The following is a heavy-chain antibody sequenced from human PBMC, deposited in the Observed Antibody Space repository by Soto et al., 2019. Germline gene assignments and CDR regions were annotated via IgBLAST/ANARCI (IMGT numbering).Heavy chain of an antibody. J-gene: IGHJ4*02. Sequence: ASVKVSCKISGYTLTELSMRWVRQAPGKGLEWMGGFDPEDGETIYAQKFQGRVTMTEDTSTDTAYMELSSLRSEDTAVYYCATDRYDYIWGSSRPVLYYWGQGTLVTVSS. CDR2: FDPEDGET. CDR1: GYTLTELS. D-gene: IGHD3-16*01. V-gene: IGHV1-24*01. CDR3: ATDRYDYIWGSSRPVLYY.